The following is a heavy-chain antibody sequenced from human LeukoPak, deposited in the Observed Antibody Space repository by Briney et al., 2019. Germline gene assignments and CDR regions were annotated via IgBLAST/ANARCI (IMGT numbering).Heavy chain of an antibody. J-gene: IGHJ4*02. V-gene: IGHV4-39*07. CDR3: ARGGGYYDFDY. CDR2: IYYSVST. D-gene: IGHD3-22*01. CDR1: GGSISSSSYY. Sequence: PSETLSLTCTVSGGSISSSSYYWGWIRQPPGKGLEWIGSIYYSVSTYYNVSLKSRVTISVDTSKNQFSLKLSSVTAADTAVYYCARGGGYYDFDYWGQGTPVTVSS.